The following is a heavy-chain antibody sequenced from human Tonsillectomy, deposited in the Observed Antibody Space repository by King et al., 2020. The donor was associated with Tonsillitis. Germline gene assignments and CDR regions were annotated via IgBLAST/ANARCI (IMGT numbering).Heavy chain of an antibody. CDR2: ISHSGGST. CDR1: GFTFSSYA. Sequence: VQLVESGGGLVQPGGSLRLSCAASGFTFSSYAMSWVRQAPGKGLEWGSAISHSGGSTYYADSVKGRFTISRDNSKNTLYLQMNSLRDEDTAVYYCAKDLWSKQQLPYFFDYWGQGTLVTVSS. J-gene: IGHJ4*02. D-gene: IGHD6-13*01. V-gene: IGHV3-23*04. CDR3: AKDLWSKQQLPYFFDY.